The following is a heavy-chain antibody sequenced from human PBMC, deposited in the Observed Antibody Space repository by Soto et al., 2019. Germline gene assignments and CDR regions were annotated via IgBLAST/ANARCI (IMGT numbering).Heavy chain of an antibody. CDR2: ISAYNGNT. D-gene: IGHD2-21*02. J-gene: IGHJ4*02. CDR1: GYTFTSYG. V-gene: IGHV1-18*04. CDR3: ARERWGPYCGGDCYSPSDY. Sequence: GASVKVSCKASGYTFTSYGISWVRQAPGQGLEWMGWISAYNGNTNYAQKLQGRVTMTTDTSTSTAYMELRSLRSDDTAVYYCARERWGPYCGGDCYSPSDYWGQGTMVTVYS.